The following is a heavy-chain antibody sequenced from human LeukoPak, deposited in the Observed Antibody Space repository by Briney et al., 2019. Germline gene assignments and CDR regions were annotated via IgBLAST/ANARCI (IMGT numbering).Heavy chain of an antibody. D-gene: IGHD2-15*01. CDR2: TNPKNDGK. CDR1: AYTFTVYY. J-gene: IGHJ4*02. Sequence: ASVNLSFNSSAYTFTVYYKHLIRHPPAQGQEWMGWTNPKNDGKNYAEKCQGRVTMTRDTSISTAYMELSRLRSDDTAVYYCARGPYRCSGGSCYYHHDWYYFDYWGQGTLVTVSS. V-gene: IGHV1-2*02. CDR3: ARGPYRCSGGSCYYHHDWYYFDY.